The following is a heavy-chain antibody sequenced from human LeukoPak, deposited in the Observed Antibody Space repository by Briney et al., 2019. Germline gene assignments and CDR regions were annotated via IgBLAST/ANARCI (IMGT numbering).Heavy chain of an antibody. CDR1: GGSISSYY. J-gene: IGHJ4*02. CDR3: ASQASGRVPPHFDY. D-gene: IGHD3-10*01. Sequence: SETLSLTCTVSGGSISSYYWSWIRQPPGKGLEWIGYIYYSGSTNYNPSLKSRVTISVDTSKNQFSLKLSSVTAADTAVYYCASQASGRVPPHFDYWAREPWSPSPQ. CDR2: IYYSGST. V-gene: IGHV4-59*08.